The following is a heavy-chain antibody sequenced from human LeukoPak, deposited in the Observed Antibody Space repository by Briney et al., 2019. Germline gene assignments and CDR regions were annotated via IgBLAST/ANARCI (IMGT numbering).Heavy chain of an antibody. CDR3: AREGMATINH. V-gene: IGHV3-7*01. CDR2: INQDGSET. J-gene: IGHJ4*02. D-gene: IGHD5-12*01. CDR1: GSIFSHYW. Sequence: GGSLRLSCAASGSIFSHYWLSWVRQAPGKGLEWVGNINQDGSETYYVDSVKGRFTISRDNAKNSVYLQMNTLRAEDTAVYYCAREGMATINHWGQGTLVTVSS.